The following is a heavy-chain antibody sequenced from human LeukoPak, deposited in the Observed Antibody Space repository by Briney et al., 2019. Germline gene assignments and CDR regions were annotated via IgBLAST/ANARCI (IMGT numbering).Heavy chain of an antibody. D-gene: IGHD2/OR15-2a*01. CDR3: DYFRGVVLGGSYDGGGVSDSFDP. J-gene: IGHJ3*01. CDR2: INPNSGGT. CDR1: GYTSTGYY. V-gene: IGHV1-2*02. Sequence: ASVRVSCKASGYTSTGYYMHWVREAPGEGLEWIGWINPNSGGTNYAQKFQGRVTMTRDTSITTAYMELSRLRSDDTAAYYVDYFRGVVLGGSYDGGGVSDSFDPWVQGTMVTVSS.